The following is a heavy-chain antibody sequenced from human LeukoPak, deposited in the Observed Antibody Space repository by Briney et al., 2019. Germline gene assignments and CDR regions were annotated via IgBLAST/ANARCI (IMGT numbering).Heavy chain of an antibody. V-gene: IGHV3-30*18. Sequence: GGSLRLSCAASGFSFSIYAMHWVPQAPRKGLEWVAVISFDGSNEFYGDSVKGRLTISRDNSTNTLYLQMNSLRAEDTAEYYCAKDDYGMDVWGQGTTVTVSS. CDR1: GFSFSIYA. CDR3: AKDDYGMDV. CDR2: ISFDGSNE. J-gene: IGHJ6*02.